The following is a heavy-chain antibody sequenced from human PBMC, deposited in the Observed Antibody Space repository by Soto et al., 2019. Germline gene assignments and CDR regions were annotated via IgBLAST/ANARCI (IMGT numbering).Heavy chain of an antibody. J-gene: IGHJ4*02. CDR1: GASITRDGYY. Sequence: QVQLQESGPGLVKPSQTLSLTCTVSGASITRDGYYWTWIRQHPGKGLEWIGYIYYSGATYYNPSLESRVTISVDTSKNQFSLKLKSVTAADTALYYCAREGTDSYDSSGYLAYWGQGTLATVSS. D-gene: IGHD3-22*01. CDR3: AREGTDSYDSSGYLAY. V-gene: IGHV4-31*03. CDR2: IYYSGAT.